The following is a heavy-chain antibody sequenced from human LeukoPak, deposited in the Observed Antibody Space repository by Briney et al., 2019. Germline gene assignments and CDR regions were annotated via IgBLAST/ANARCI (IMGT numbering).Heavy chain of an antibody. V-gene: IGHV3-7*01. CDR3: ARDHDYYDSSGYFYYFDY. CDR2: IKQDGSEK. Sequence: AESLTLSCAASGFTFSSYWMSWVRQAPGKGLAWVANIKQDGSEKYYVDSVKGRFTISRDNAKNSLYLQMNSLRAEDTAVYYCARDHDYYDSSGYFYYFDYGGQGTLVTVSS. J-gene: IGHJ4*02. D-gene: IGHD3-22*01. CDR1: GFTFSSYW.